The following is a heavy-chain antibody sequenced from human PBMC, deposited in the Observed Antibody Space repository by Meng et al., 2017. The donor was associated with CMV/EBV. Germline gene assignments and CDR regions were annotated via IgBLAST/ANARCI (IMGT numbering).Heavy chain of an antibody. J-gene: IGHJ1*01. CDR3: ARDPRYCSSTSCSDFQH. V-gene: IGHV1-69*04. Sequence: SVKVSCKASGGTFSSYTISWVRQAPGQGLEWMGRIIPILGIANYAQKFQGRVTITSDKSTSTAYMELSSLRSEDTAVYYCARDPRYCSSTSCSDFQHWGQGTLVTVSS. CDR1: GGTFSSYT. D-gene: IGHD2-2*01. CDR2: IIPILGIA.